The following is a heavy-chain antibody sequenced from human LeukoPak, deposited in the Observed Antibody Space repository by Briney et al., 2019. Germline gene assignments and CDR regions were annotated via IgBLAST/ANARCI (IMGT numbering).Heavy chain of an antibody. CDR1: GFTFSGFW. D-gene: IGHD6-6*01. CDR3: ARSSYSSSSSV. CDR2: INSDGGEV. J-gene: IGHJ3*01. V-gene: IGHV3-7*03. Sequence: GGSLRLSCAVSGFTFSGFWMSWSRQAPGTGLEWVASINSDGGEVYYADVVKGGFTISRDNAKNSLYLQINSLRAEDTAVYYCARSSYSSSSSVWGQGTMVTVSS.